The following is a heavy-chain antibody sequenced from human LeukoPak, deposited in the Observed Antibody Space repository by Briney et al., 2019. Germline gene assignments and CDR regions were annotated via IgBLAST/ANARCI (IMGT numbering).Heavy chain of an antibody. D-gene: IGHD1-26*01. V-gene: IGHV3-30*02. CDR2: IRYDGSNK. Sequence: PGGSLRLSCAASGFTFSSYGMHWVRQAPGKGLEWVAFIRYDGSNKYYADSVKGRFTISRDNSKNTLYLQLNSLRAEDTAVYYCARDRSGSYFNWGQGTLVTVSS. CDR3: ARDRSGSYFN. J-gene: IGHJ4*02. CDR1: GFTFSSYG.